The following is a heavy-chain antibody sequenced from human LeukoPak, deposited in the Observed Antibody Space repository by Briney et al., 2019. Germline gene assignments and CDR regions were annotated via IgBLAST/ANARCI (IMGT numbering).Heavy chain of an antibody. CDR1: GGSISSSSYY. D-gene: IGHD3-10*01. J-gene: IGHJ5*02. CDR2: IYTSGRT. V-gene: IGHV4-61*02. Sequence: SETLSLTCTVSGGSISSSSYYWSWIRQPAGKGLEWIGRIYTSGRTNYNPSLKSRVTMSVDTSKNQFSLKLSSVTAADTAVYYCARDPVNFHYGSGSFWGNWFDPWGQGTLVTVSS. CDR3: ARDPVNFHYGSGSFWGNWFDP.